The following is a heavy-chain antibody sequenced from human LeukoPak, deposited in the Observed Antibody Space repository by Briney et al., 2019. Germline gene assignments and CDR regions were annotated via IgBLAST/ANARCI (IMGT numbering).Heavy chain of an antibody. V-gene: IGHV3-30*04. CDR2: ISYDGSNK. D-gene: IGHD6-13*01. CDR3: AREEQQLGFDY. J-gene: IGHJ4*02. CDR1: GFTFSSYA. Sequence: PGGSLRLSCAASGFTFSSYAMHWVRQAPGKGLEWVAVISYDGSNKYYADSVKGRFTISRDNSKNTLYLQMNSLRAEDTAVYYCAREEQQLGFDYWGQGTLVTVSS.